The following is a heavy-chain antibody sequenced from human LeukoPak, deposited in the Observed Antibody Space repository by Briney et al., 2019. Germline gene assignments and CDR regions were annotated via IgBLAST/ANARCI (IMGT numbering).Heavy chain of an antibody. CDR2: IYYSGST. J-gene: IGHJ4*02. CDR1: GDSISSTSHY. D-gene: IGHD3-9*01. V-gene: IGHV4-39*01. CDR3: ARRGYDILTGYYHLDY. Sequence: PSETLSLTCTVSGDSISSTSHYWGWIRQPPGKGLEWIGSIYYSGSTYCNPSLKSRVTMSVDTSKNQFSLKLSSVTAADTAVYYCARRGYDILTGYYHLDYWGQGTLVTVSS.